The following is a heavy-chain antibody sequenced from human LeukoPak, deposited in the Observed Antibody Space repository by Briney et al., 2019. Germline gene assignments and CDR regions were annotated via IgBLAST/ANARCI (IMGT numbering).Heavy chain of an antibody. CDR3: AKVRAAGTEFDY. CDR2: ISGSGGST. D-gene: IGHD6-13*01. CDR1: GFTFSSYA. Sequence: GGSLRLSCAASGFTFSSYAMSWVRHAPGKGLEWVSAISGSGGSTYYADSVKGRFTISRDNSKNTLYLQMNSLRAEDTAVYYCAKVRAAGTEFDYWGQGTLVTVSS. V-gene: IGHV3-23*01. J-gene: IGHJ4*02.